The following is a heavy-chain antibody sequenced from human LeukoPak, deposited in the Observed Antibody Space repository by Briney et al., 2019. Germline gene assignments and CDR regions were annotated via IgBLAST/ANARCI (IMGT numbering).Heavy chain of an antibody. CDR2: IYSSGNT. J-gene: IGHJ6*02. D-gene: IGHD4-17*01. V-gene: IGHV3-53*01. Sequence: PGGSLRLSCAASGFTVSSNYMSWVRQAPGKGLEWVSIIYSSGNTYYADSVKGRFTISRHNSKNTLYLQMNSLRAEDTAVYYCATMTTVIMGGYYYGMDVWGQGTTVTVSS. CDR1: GFTVSSNY. CDR3: ATMTTVIMGGYYYGMDV.